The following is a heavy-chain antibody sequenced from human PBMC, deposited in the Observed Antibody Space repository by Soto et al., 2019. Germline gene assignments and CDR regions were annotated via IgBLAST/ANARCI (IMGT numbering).Heavy chain of an antibody. J-gene: IGHJ4*01. Sequence: QVQLQESGPGLVKPSGTLSLTCTVSGGSISNNNWWSWVRQTPEKGLEWIGQSYHSGNTNYNPSLKSRVSMSVDKSKNQFSLKMNSATAADTAVYYCARFLPGFVGENEAFDFWGHGTLVTVSS. D-gene: IGHD3-3*01. V-gene: IGHV4-4*02. CDR2: SYHSGNT. CDR3: ARFLPGFVGENEAFDF. CDR1: GGSISNNNW.